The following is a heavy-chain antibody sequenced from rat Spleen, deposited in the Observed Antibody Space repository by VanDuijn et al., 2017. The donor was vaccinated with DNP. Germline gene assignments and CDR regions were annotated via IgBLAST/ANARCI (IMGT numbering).Heavy chain of an antibody. CDR3: ARWGDYFDY. J-gene: IGHJ2*01. CDR2: IAYSGTT. CDR1: GYSITSNY. Sequence: EVQLQESGPGLVKPSQSLSLTCSVTGYSITSNYWGWIRKFPGNKMEYIGHIAYSGTTNSNPSLKSRISITRDTSKNQFFLHLNSVTSEDTATYYCARWGDYFDYWGQGVMVTVSS. V-gene: IGHV3-1*01.